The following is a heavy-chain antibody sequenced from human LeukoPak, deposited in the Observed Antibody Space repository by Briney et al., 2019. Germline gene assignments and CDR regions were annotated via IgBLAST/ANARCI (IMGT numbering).Heavy chain of an antibody. CDR3: ARGHISSGETP. CDR2: INHSGST. CDR1: GGSFSGYY. Sequence: PSETLSLTCAVHGGSFSGYYWSWIRQPPGKGLEWIGEINHSGSTNYNPSLKSRVTISVDTSKNQSSLKLSSVTAADTAVYYCARGHISSGETPWGQGTLVTVSS. V-gene: IGHV4-34*01. D-gene: IGHD6-19*01. J-gene: IGHJ5*02.